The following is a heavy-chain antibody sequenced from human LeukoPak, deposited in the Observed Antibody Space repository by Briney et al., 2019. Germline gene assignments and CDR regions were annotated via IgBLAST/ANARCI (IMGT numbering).Heavy chain of an antibody. Sequence: ASVKVSCKASGYTFTSYDINWVRQATGQGREWMGWMNPNSGNTGYAQKFQGRVTMTRNTSISTAYMELSSLRSEDTAVYYCARGCANYGSGSYRRNWFDPWGHGTLVTVSS. J-gene: IGHJ5*02. CDR3: ARGCANYGSGSYRRNWFDP. CDR1: GYTFTSYD. D-gene: IGHD3-10*01. CDR2: MNPNSGNT. V-gene: IGHV1-8*01.